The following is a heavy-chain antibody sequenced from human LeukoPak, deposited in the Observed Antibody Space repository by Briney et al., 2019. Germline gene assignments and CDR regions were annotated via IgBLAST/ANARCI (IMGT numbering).Heavy chain of an antibody. Sequence: SETLSLTCTVSGGSISSSSYYWGWIRQPPGKGLEWIGSIYYSGSTYYNPSLKSRVTISVDTSKNQFSLKLSSVTAADTAVYYCASLYYGSSGYGAFDIWGQGTMVTVSS. CDR3: ASLYYGSSGYGAFDI. D-gene: IGHD3-22*01. V-gene: IGHV4-39*01. CDR2: IYYSGST. J-gene: IGHJ3*02. CDR1: GGSISSSSYY.